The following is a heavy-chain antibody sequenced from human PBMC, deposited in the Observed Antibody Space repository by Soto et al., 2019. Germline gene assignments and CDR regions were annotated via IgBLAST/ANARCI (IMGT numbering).Heavy chain of an antibody. CDR1: GYTFTSYG. V-gene: IGHV1-18*01. CDR2: ISAYNGNT. CDR3: ARDLWWFGEFRPPVFDY. J-gene: IGHJ4*02. D-gene: IGHD3-10*01. Sequence: QVQLVQSGAEVKKPGASVKVSCKASGYTFTSYGISWVRQAPGQGLEWMGWISAYNGNTNYAQKLQGRVTMTTDTSTSEAYMALRSLRSDDTAVYYCARDLWWFGEFRPPVFDYWGQGTLVTVSS.